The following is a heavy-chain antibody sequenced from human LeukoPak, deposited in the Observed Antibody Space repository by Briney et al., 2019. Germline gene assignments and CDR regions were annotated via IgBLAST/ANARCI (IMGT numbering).Heavy chain of an antibody. CDR3: ARDSNYYGSGSFQYYYYGMDV. J-gene: IGHJ6*02. D-gene: IGHD3-10*01. CDR1: GYTFTSYG. CDR2: ISAYNGNT. Sequence: ASVKVSCKASGYTFTSYGISWVRQAPGQGLEWMGWISAYNGNTNYAQKLQGRVTMTTDTSTSTAYMELRSLRSDDTAVYCCARDSNYYGSGSFQYYYYGMDVWGQGTTVTVSS. V-gene: IGHV1-18*01.